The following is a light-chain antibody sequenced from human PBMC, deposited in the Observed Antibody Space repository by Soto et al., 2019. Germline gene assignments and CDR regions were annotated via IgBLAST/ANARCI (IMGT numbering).Light chain of an antibody. V-gene: IGKV3-11*01. J-gene: IGKJ4*01. Sequence: ILLTQPPATLPLSPGEGATHSCRASQSVSSSLAWYQQKHGQPPRLLIYDASNRATGIPARFSGSGSGTDFTLTISSLEPEDFAFYYCQQRSNWPPVFGGGTKVDIK. CDR3: QQRSNWPPV. CDR1: QSVSSS. CDR2: DAS.